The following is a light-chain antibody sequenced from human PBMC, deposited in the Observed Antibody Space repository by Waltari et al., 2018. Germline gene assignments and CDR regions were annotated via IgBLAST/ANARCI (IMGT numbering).Light chain of an antibody. CDR3: QQSFDSVYT. CDR2: AAS. Sequence: IQLTQSPSSLSPSVGDRVTITCRAGRTVSTYLNWYQQKPGKAPKLLIYAASILQSGVPSRFSGSGSGTEFSLTIARLQPEDSATYYCQQSFDSVYTFGPGTTVNV. CDR1: RTVSTY. V-gene: IGKV1-39*01. J-gene: IGKJ3*01.